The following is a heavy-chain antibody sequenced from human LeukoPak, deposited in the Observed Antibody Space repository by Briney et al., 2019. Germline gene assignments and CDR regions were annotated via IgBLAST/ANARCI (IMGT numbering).Heavy chain of an antibody. V-gene: IGHV3-11*01. CDR2: ITSGGAST. CDR3: TRQRRGTYYAFDS. CDR1: GFSISDYY. J-gene: IGHJ4*02. Sequence: GGSLRLSCDASGFSISDYYMSWIRQSPGKGLEWISYITSGGASTNYADSVKGRFTISRDKAKNSVTLQLNRLRAEDTAVYYCTRQRRGTYYAFDSWGPGTLVTVSS. D-gene: IGHD3-16*01.